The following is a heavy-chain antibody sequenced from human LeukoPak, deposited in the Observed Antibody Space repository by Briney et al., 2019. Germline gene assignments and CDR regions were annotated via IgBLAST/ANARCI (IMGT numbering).Heavy chain of an antibody. CDR2: IYSSGTT. CDR1: GGSISSNY. J-gene: IGHJ2*01. Sequence: SETLSLTXIVSGGSISSNYWSWIRQPAGKGLEWIGRIYSSGTTTYIPSLKSRVTMSGDTSKNQLSLRLTSVTAADTAVYYCARIHRRADSSGYYYEDWYFDLWGRGTLVTVSS. V-gene: IGHV4-4*07. CDR3: ARIHRRADSSGYYYEDWYFDL. D-gene: IGHD3-22*01.